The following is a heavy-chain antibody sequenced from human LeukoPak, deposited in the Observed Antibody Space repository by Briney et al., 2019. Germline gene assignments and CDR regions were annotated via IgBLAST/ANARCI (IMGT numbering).Heavy chain of an antibody. J-gene: IGHJ4*02. CDR3: ARSLRSGWEGFRPGGPDY. D-gene: IGHD6-19*01. Sequence: SETLSLTCTVSGGSISSSSYYWGWIRQPPGKGLEWIGSIYYSGSTYYNPSLKSRVTISVDTSKNQFSLKLSSVTAADTAVYYCARSLRSGWEGFRPGGPDYWGQGTLVTVSS. CDR1: GGSISSSSYY. V-gene: IGHV4-39*01. CDR2: IYYSGST.